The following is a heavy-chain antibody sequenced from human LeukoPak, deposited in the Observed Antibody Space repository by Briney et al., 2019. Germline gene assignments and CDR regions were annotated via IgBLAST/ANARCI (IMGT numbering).Heavy chain of an antibody. D-gene: IGHD3-9*01. J-gene: IGHJ2*01. Sequence: PGGSLRLSCAASGFTFDDYTMHWVRQAPGKGLEWVSLISWDGDSTYYADSVKGRFTISRDNNKNSLYLQMNSLRTEDTALYYCAEPDQLGYDIWTDYYRDWYFDLWGRGTLVTVSS. CDR2: ISWDGDST. CDR3: AEPDQLGYDIWTDYYRDWYFDL. V-gene: IGHV3-43*01. CDR1: GFTFDDYT.